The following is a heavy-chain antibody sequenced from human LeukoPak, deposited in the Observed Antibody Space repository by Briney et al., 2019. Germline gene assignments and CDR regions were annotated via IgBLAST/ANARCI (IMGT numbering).Heavy chain of an antibody. D-gene: IGHD3-10*01. Sequence: SQTLSLTCAISGDSVSSNSAAWNWIRQSPSRGLEWLGRTYYRSKWYNDYAVSVKCRITINPDTSKNQFSLQLNSVTPEDTAVYYCARGHSMVRGVPTTLDYWGQGTLVTVSS. V-gene: IGHV6-1*01. J-gene: IGHJ4*02. CDR3: ARGHSMVRGVPTTLDY. CDR1: GDSVSSNSAA. CDR2: TYYRSKWYN.